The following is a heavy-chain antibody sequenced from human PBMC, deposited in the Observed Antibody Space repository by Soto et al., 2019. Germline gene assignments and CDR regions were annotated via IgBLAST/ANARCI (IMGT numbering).Heavy chain of an antibody. CDR2: IYYSGST. CDR1: GGSISSSSYY. Sequence: SETLSLTCTVSGGSISSSSYYWGWIRQPPGKGLEWIGSIYYSGSTYYNPSLKSRVTISVDTSKNQFSLKLSSVTAADTAVYYCARLDYGLGSYYRLWDYGMDVWGQGTKVTGSS. D-gene: IGHD3-10*01. V-gene: IGHV4-39*01. J-gene: IGHJ6*02. CDR3: ARLDYGLGSYYRLWDYGMDV.